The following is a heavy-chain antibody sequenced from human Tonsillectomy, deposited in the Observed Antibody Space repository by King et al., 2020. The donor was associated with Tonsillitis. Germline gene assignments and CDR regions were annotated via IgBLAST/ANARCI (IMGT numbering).Heavy chain of an antibody. J-gene: IGHJ3*02. CDR2: INAKSGGT. V-gene: IGHV1-2*02. D-gene: IGHD6-13*01. CDR1: GYTLTDYY. Sequence: QLVQSGAEVKKPGASVKVSCKASGYTLTDYYMHWVRQAPGQGLEWMGWINAKSGGTNYAQEFQGRVTMTRDTSISTAYMELSRVRSDDTAVYYCARDPSRGAATADDAFDIWGQGTMVTVS. CDR3: ARDPSRGAATADDAFDI.